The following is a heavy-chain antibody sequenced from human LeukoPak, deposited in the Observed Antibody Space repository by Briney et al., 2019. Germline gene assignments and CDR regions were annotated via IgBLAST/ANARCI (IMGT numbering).Heavy chain of an antibody. CDR3: ANWVPYYYYMDV. Sequence: GASVKVSCKVSGYTLTELSMHWVRQAPGKGLEWMGGFDPEDGETIYAQKFQGRVTMTEDTSTDTAYMELSSLRSEDTAVYYCANWVPYYYYMDVWGKGTTVTVSS. CDR2: FDPEDGET. J-gene: IGHJ6*03. CDR1: GYTLTELS. V-gene: IGHV1-24*01. D-gene: IGHD7-27*01.